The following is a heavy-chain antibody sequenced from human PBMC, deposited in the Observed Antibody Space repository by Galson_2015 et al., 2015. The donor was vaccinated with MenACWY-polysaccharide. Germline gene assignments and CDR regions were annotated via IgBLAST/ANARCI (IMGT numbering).Heavy chain of an antibody. CDR1: GFTFSSYA. J-gene: IGHJ4*02. D-gene: IGHD3-16*01. Sequence: SLRLSCAASGFTFSSYAMSWVRQAPGKGLEWVSGISSSGGRTYYADSVKGRFTISRDNSKNTLYLQMNSLRAEDTAVYYCATKASQDNTLTHFLWGQGTLVTVSS. CDR2: ISSSGGRT. CDR3: ATKASQDNTLTHFL. V-gene: IGHV3-23*01.